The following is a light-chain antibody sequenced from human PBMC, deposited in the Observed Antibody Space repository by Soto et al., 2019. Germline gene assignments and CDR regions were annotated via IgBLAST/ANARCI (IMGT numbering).Light chain of an antibody. V-gene: IGKV1-27*01. Sequence: DIQMTQSPSSLSASVGDRVTITCRASQGISNYLAWYQQKPGKVPKLLIYAASTLQSRVPSRFSSSGSGTDFTLTISSMQPEDVATFYCQKYNSAPRTFGRGTKVEIK. CDR2: AAS. CDR1: QGISNY. CDR3: QKYNSAPRT. J-gene: IGKJ1*01.